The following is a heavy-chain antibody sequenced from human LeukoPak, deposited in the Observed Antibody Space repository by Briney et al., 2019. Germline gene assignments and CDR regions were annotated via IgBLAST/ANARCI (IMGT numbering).Heavy chain of an antibody. V-gene: IGHV4-34*01. J-gene: IGHJ4*02. CDR3: ARHGEYYFDY. CDR1: GGSLSGRY. D-gene: IGHD3-10*01. CDR2: IGRIGNT. Sequence: SETLSLTCAVYGGSLSGRYWSWFRQPPGKGLEWIGQIGRIGNTNYTPSLKSRVTISVDPSKNQLSPKLSTVTAADTALYYCARHGEYYFDYWGQGTLVTVSS.